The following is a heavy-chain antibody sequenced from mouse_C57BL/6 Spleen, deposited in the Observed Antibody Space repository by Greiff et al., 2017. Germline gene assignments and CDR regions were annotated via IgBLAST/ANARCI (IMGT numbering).Heavy chain of an antibody. CDR1: GYTFTSYW. CDR3: ARRYYYGSSFYAMDY. Sequence: QFQLQQPGAELVKPGASVKLSCKASGYTFTSYWMQWVKQRPGQGLEWIGEIDPSDSYTNYNQKFKGKSTLTVDTSSSTAYMQLSSLTSEDSAVYYCARRYYYGSSFYAMDYWGQGTSVTVSS. CDR2: IDPSDSYT. V-gene: IGHV1-50*01. D-gene: IGHD1-1*01. J-gene: IGHJ4*01.